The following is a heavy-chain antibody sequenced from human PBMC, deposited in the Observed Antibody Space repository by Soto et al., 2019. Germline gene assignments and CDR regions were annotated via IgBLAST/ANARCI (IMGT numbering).Heavy chain of an antibody. CDR3: ARDRGSGWFDP. V-gene: IGHV4-59*01. D-gene: IGHD3-10*01. CDR2: IYYSGST. J-gene: IGHJ5*02. CDR1: GGSISSYY. Sequence: QVQLQESGPGLVKPSETLSITCTVSGGSISSYYWSWIRQPPGKGLEWIGYIYYSGSTNYNPSLKSRVTISVDTSKNQFSLKLSSVTAADTAVYYCARDRGSGWFDPWGQGTLVTVSS.